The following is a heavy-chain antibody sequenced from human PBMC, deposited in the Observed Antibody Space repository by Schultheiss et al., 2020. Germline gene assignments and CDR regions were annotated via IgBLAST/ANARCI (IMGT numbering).Heavy chain of an antibody. J-gene: IGHJ6*02. CDR1: GGSISSGGYY. CDR3: ARDWEKTYYYYYGMDV. Sequence: SETLSLTCTVSGGSISSGGYYWSWIRQHPGKGLEWIGYIYYSGSTYYNPSLKSRVTISVDTSKNQFSLKLSSVTAADTAVYYCARDWEKTYYYYYGMDVWGQGTTVTVYS. V-gene: IGHV4-31*03. D-gene: IGHD1-26*01. CDR2: IYYSGST.